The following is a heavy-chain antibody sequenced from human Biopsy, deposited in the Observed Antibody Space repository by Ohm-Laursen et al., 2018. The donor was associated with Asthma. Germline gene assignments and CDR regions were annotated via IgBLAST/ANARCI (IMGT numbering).Heavy chain of an antibody. CDR2: IYYSGST. CDR3: ARGGWGQLGLGY. V-gene: IGHV4-59*01. CDR1: GGSISSYY. Sequence: SETLSLTCTVSGGSISSYYWSWIRQPPGKGLEWIGYIYYSGSTNYNPSLKSRVTISVDTSKNQFSLKLSSVTAADTAVYYCARGGWGQLGLGYWGQGTTVTVSS. D-gene: IGHD6-6*01. J-gene: IGHJ6*02.